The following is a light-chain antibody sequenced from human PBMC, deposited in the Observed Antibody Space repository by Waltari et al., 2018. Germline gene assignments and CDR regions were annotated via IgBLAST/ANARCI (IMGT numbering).Light chain of an antibody. Sequence: ERVMTQSPVILSVSPGERATLSCTASQSINNNLAWYQQKPGQHPRLLIYNASTRATDCPPRFSGSGSGTQFTLTRSILQSEDFAVYYCQQDNAWPLTFGPGTKVHIK. CDR3: QQDNAWPLT. CDR2: NAS. V-gene: IGKV3-15*01. CDR1: QSINNN. J-gene: IGKJ3*01.